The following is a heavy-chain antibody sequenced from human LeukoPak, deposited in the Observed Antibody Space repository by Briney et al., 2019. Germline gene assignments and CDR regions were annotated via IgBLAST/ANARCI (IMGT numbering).Heavy chain of an antibody. CDR2: INQDGSRK. CDR1: GFSFSNYW. Sequence: GGCLRLSCAASGFSFSNYWINWVRQAPGKGLEWVANINQDGSRKQYVDSVKGRFTISRDNAKNSLYLQLNSLRVDDTAVYYCAKDDAVGKGWDAFDIWGQGTTVTVSS. CDR3: AKDDAVGKGWDAFDI. J-gene: IGHJ3*02. V-gene: IGHV3-7*01. D-gene: IGHD4-23*01.